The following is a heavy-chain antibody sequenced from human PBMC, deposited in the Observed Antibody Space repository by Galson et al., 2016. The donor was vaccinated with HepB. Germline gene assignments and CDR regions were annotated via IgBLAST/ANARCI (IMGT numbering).Heavy chain of an antibody. D-gene: IGHD4-17*01. Sequence: SLRLSCAASGFTFDNYAMNWVRQAPDKGLEWVSFISYSGGVAFYADSVKGRFTISRDNSKNPLLLQMNSLSADDTAVYYCAKGDTVFSPSYRKSPDAFDVWGRGTMVTVSS. J-gene: IGHJ3*01. CDR2: ISYSGGVA. CDR3: AKGDTVFSPSYRKSPDAFDV. V-gene: IGHV3-23*01. CDR1: GFTFDNYA.